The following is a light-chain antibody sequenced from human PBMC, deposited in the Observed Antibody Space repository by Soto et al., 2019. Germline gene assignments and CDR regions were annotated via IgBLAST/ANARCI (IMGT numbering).Light chain of an antibody. CDR1: ETLNKY. CDR3: QQSYKTPQT. Sequence: DIQMTQSPSSESASIGDRVTISCRASETLNKYLNWYQQKPGKPPRLLIYTASTLPSEVPSRFSGSRPGTNFTLTINSLQPEDSATYYCQQSYKTPQTFGQRAKV. J-gene: IGKJ1*01. CDR2: TAS. V-gene: IGKV1-39*01.